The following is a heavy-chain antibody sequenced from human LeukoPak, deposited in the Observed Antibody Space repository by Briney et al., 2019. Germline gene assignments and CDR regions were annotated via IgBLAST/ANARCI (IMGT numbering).Heavy chain of an antibody. J-gene: IGHJ6*03. V-gene: IGHV4-61*01. CDR3: ARYMPKYCSGGSCYSQGGYYYYMDV. CDR2: IYYSGST. CDR1: GYSISSGYY. D-gene: IGHD2-15*01. Sequence: SETLSLTCSVSGYSISSGYYWSWIRQPPGKGLEWIGYIYYSGSTNYNPSLKSRVTISVDTSKNQFSLKLSSVTAADTAVYYCARYMPKYCSGGSCYSQGGYYYYMDVWGKGTTVTISS.